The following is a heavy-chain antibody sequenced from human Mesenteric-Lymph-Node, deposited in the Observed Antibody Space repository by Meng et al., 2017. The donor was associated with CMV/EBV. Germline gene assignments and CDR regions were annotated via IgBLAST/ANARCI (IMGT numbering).Heavy chain of an antibody. Sequence: LSLTCAASGFTFSSYWMSWVRQAPGKGLEWVANIKQDGSEKYYVDSVKGRFTISRDNAKNSLYLQMNSLRAEDTAVYYCARVGYSSSWYSYYYYGMDVWGQGTTVTVSS. J-gene: IGHJ6*02. CDR1: GFTFSSYW. CDR3: ARVGYSSSWYSYYYYGMDV. V-gene: IGHV3-7*01. D-gene: IGHD6-13*01. CDR2: IKQDGSEK.